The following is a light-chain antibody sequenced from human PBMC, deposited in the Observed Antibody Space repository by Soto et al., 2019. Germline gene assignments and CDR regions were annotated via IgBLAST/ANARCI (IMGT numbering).Light chain of an antibody. Sequence: ENVLTQSPGTLSLSPGERATLSCRASQSVSRNFLAWYQQKPGQAPRLLIYHASNRATGIPDRLSGSGSGTDFTLTISRLEPEDFAMYYCQQYASARRTFGQGTNLEIK. CDR3: QQYASARRT. V-gene: IGKV3-20*01. CDR2: HAS. CDR1: QSVSRNF. J-gene: IGKJ2*01.